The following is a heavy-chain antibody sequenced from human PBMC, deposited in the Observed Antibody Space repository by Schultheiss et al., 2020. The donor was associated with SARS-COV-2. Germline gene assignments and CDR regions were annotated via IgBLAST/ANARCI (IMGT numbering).Heavy chain of an antibody. J-gene: IGHJ4*02. Sequence: GGSLRLSCAASGFTFSSYWMSWVRQAPGKGLEWVANIKKDGSEKYYVDSVKGRFTISRDNAKNSLYLQMNSLRAEDTAVYYCARSMAGSWYCFDYWGQGTLVTVSS. V-gene: IGHV3-7*01. D-gene: IGHD6-13*01. CDR1: GFTFSSYW. CDR2: IKKDGSEK. CDR3: ARSMAGSWYCFDY.